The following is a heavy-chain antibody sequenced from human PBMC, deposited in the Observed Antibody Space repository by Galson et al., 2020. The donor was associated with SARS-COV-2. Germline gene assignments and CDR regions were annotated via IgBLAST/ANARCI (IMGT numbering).Heavy chain of an antibody. V-gene: IGHV4-59*08. J-gene: IGHJ4*02. CDR1: GGSISSYY. CDR3: ARHPDFGTGSLVY. CDR2: INYSGSP. Sequence: SETLSLTCTVSGGSISSYYWSWIRQPPGRGLEWIGYINYSGSPTYNPSLNSRVTISVDTPKNQFPLKLSSVTAADTAVYYCARHPDFGTGSLVYWGQGTLVTVSS. D-gene: IGHD1-1*01.